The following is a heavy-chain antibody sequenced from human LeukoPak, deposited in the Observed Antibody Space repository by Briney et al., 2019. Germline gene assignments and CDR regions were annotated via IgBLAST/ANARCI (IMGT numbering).Heavy chain of an antibody. CDR1: VYSISSGYY. D-gene: IGHD2-2*01. V-gene: IGHV4-38-2*02. Sequence: SETLSLSCTVSVYSISSGYYGGWIRQPLGKGLEWIGSIYHSGSTYYNPSLKSRVTISVDTSNNQLSLKVNSVTAADTAMYYCVKSNSRYQPWTLDIWGRGTMVTVSS. CDR2: IYHSGST. CDR3: VKSNSRYQPWTLDI. J-gene: IGHJ3*02.